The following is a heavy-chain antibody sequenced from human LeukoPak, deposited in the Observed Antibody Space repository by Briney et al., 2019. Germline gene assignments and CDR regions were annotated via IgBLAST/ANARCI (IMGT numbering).Heavy chain of an antibody. V-gene: IGHV4-59*01. D-gene: IGHD1-26*01. J-gene: IGHJ1*01. CDR3: ARDGISGSYYAEYFQH. Sequence: SETLSLTCTVSGGSISSYYWSWIRQPPGKGLEWIGYIYYTGSTNYNPSLKSRVIISVDTSKNQFSLKLSSVTAADTAVYYCARDGISGSYYAEYFQHWGQGTLVTVSS. CDR2: IYYTGST. CDR1: GGSISSYY.